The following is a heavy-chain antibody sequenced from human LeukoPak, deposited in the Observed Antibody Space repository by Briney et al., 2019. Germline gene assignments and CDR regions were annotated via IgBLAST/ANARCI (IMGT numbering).Heavy chain of an antibody. J-gene: IGHJ5*02. Sequence: ASVKVSCKASGYTFTGYYMHWVRQAPGQGLEWMGWINPNSGGTNYAQKFQGRVTMTRDTSISTAYMELSRLRSDDTAVYYCARGRITIFGVVPACLFDPWGQGTLVTVSS. CDR3: ARGRITIFGVVPACLFDP. CDR2: INPNSGGT. CDR1: GYTFTGYY. D-gene: IGHD3-3*01. V-gene: IGHV1-2*02.